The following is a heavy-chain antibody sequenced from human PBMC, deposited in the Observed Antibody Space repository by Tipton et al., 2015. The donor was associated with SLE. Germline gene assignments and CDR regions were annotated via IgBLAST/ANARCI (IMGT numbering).Heavy chain of an antibody. J-gene: IGHJ5*02. D-gene: IGHD6-6*01. CDR2: INHSGST. CDR1: GGSFSGYY. Sequence: TLSLTCAVYGGSFSGYYWSWIRQPPGKGLEWIGEINHSGSTNYNPSLKSRVTISVDTSKNRFSLKLSSVTAADTAVYYCARDNVPAAARHGWFDPWGQGTLVTVSS. CDR3: ARDNVPAAARHGWFDP. V-gene: IGHV4-34*01.